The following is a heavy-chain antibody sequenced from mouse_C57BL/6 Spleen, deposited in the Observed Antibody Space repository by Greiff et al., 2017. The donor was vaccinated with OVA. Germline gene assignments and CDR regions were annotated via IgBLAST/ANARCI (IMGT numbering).Heavy chain of an antibody. Sequence: EVQRVESGPGLVKPSQSLSLTCSVTGYSITSGYYWNWIRQFPGNKLEWMGYISYDGSNNYNPSLQNRISITRDTSKNQFFLKLNSVTTEDTATYYWASSYGYPWCAYWGKGTLVTVSA. CDR2: ISYDGSN. CDR3: ASSYGYPWCAY. V-gene: IGHV3-6*01. D-gene: IGHD2-2*01. CDR1: GYSITSGYY. J-gene: IGHJ3*01.